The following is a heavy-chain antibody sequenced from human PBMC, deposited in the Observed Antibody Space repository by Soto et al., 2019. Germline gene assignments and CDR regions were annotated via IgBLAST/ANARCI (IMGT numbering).Heavy chain of an antibody. D-gene: IGHD1-1*01. Sequence: AFVTVSCTASGGSFTTDAINWVRLVPGQGLEWMGSIIPVFGTRNYLQKFQDRVTFTADKSTSTAYMELSDLRSEDTAIYYCARGPTGTTHCDSWGQGTLVTVSA. V-gene: IGHV1-69*06. CDR2: IIPVFGTR. J-gene: IGHJ4*02. CDR1: GGSFTTDA. CDR3: ARGPTGTTHCDS.